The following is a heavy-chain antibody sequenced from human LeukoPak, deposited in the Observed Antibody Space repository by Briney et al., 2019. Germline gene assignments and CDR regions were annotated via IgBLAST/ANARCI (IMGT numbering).Heavy chain of an antibody. V-gene: IGHV1-69*04. D-gene: IGHD6-13*01. CDR2: IIPILGIA. CDR1: GGTFSSYA. CDR3: ARGVAAAEEGMDV. Sequence: SVNASCKASGGTFSSYAISWVRQAPGQGLEWMGRIIPILGIANYAQKFQGRVTITADKSTSTAYMELSSLRSEDTAVYYCARGVAAAEEGMDVWGQGTTVTVS. J-gene: IGHJ6*02.